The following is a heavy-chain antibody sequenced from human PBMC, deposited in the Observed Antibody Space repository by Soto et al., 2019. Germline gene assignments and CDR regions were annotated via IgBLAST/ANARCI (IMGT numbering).Heavy chain of an antibody. J-gene: IGHJ6*02. CDR3: AATSHQNFYYSGMDV. CDR2: TYYRSKLYN. V-gene: IGHV6-1*01. CDR1: GDSVSSNSAA. Sequence: PSQTLSLTCAISGDSVSSNSAAWNWIRPSPSRGLEWLERTYYRSKLYNDYAVSVKSRITINPDTSKNQYSLQLNSVTPEDTAVYYCAATSHQNFYYSGMDVWGQGXTVTVPS. D-gene: IGHD2-2*01.